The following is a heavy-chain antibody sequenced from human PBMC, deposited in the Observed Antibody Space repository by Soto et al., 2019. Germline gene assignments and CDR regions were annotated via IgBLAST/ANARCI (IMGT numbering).Heavy chain of an antibody. Sequence: ASVKVSFKASGGTFSSYSISWVRQGPGQGLEWMGGIIPIFGTANYAQKFQGRVTITADESTSTAYMKLSSLRSEDTAVYYCARAIFWSGHHWWYYGMDVWGQGTTVTVSS. CDR1: GGTFSSYS. CDR2: IIPIFGTA. J-gene: IGHJ6*02. D-gene: IGHD3-3*01. CDR3: ARAIFWSGHHWWYYGMDV. V-gene: IGHV1-69*13.